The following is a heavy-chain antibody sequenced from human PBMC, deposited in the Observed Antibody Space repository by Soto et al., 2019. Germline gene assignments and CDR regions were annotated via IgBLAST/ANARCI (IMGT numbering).Heavy chain of an antibody. CDR1: GGSISGHY. CDR3: AREKDYYHNAMDV. Sequence: NPSETLSLTCTVSGGSISGHYWTWLRQPAGKGLEWLGRLYSTGSSNYNPFFESRVTMSVDTSKNSFSLRLSSVTAADAAVYFCAREKDYYHNAMDVWGHGTAVTVSS. J-gene: IGHJ6*02. V-gene: IGHV4-4*07. CDR2: LYSTGSS.